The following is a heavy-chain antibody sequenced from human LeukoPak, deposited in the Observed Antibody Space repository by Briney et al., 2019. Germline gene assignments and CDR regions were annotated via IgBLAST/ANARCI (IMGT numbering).Heavy chain of an antibody. CDR1: GGTFSSYA. D-gene: IGHD3-10*01. CDR3: ARSPHHMVRGVIRSPFDY. CDR2: IIPIFGTA. V-gene: IGHV1-69*13. J-gene: IGHJ4*02. Sequence: SVKVSCKASGGTFSSYAISWVRQAPGQGLEWMGGIIPIFGTANYAQKFQGRVTITADESTSTAYMELSSLRSEDTAVYYCARSPHHMVRGVIRSPFDYWGQGTLVTVSS.